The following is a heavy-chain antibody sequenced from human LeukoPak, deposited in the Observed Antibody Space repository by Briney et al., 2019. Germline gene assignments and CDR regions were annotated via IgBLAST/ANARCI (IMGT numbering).Heavy chain of an antibody. J-gene: IGHJ4*02. V-gene: IGHV3-7*01. Sequence: GGSLRLSCAASGFTFSNFWMSWVRQAPGKGLEWVANIKQDGTGKYYVDSVKGRFTISRDNAKNSLSLQMSSLRAEDTAIYYCTNSQGGVWGQGTLVTVSS. D-gene: IGHD3-3*01. CDR1: GFTFSNFW. CDR2: IKQDGTGK. CDR3: TNSQGGV.